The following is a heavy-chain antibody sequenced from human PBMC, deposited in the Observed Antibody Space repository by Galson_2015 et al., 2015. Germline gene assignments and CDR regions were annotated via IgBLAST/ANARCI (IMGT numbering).Heavy chain of an antibody. J-gene: IGHJ4*02. CDR2: YYRSKWYN. V-gene: IGHV6-1*01. D-gene: IGHD1-26*01. CDR3: ARDQATTAFDY. Sequence: YYRSKWYNDYAVSVKSRITINPDTSKNQFSLQLNSVTPEDTAVYYCARDQATTAFDYWGQGTLVTVSS.